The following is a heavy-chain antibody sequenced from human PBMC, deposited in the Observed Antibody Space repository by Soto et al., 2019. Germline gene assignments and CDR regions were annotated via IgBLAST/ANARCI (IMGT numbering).Heavy chain of an antibody. Sequence: PGGSLRLSFAASGFTFISYAMHWVRQAPGKGLEWVAVISYDGSNKYYADSVKGLFTISRDNSKNTLYLQMNSLRAEDTAVYYCARGYSGYDAFDYWGQGTLVTSPQ. CDR1: GFTFISYA. CDR3: ARGYSGYDAFDY. CDR2: ISYDGSNK. V-gene: IGHV3-30-3*01. J-gene: IGHJ4*02. D-gene: IGHD5-12*01.